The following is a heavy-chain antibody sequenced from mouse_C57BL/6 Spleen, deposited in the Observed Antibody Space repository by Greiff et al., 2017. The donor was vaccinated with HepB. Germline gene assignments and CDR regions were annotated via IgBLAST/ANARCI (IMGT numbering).Heavy chain of an antibody. J-gene: IGHJ2*01. D-gene: IGHD1-1*01. CDR3: ATTVVARSYVDY. V-gene: IGHV1-82*01. CDR2: IYPGDGDT. Sequence: VQLQQSGPELVKPGASVKISCKASGYAFSSSWMNWVKQRPGKGLEWIGRIYPGDGDTNYNGKFKGKATLTADKSSSTAYMQLSSLTSEDSAVYFCATTVVARSYVDYWGQGTTPTVSS. CDR1: GYAFSSSW.